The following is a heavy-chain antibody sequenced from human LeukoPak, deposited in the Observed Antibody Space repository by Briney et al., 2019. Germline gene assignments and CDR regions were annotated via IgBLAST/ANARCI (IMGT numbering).Heavy chain of an antibody. J-gene: IGHJ4*02. V-gene: IGHV1-24*01. CDR1: GYTLTELS. CDR2: FDAGDGET. CDR3: ATSRGTSILLGY. Sequence: ASVKVSCKVSGYTLTELSMHWVRQAPGKGLEWMGGFDAGDGETIYAQKFQGRVTMTEDTSTDTAYMELSSLRSEDTAVYYCATSRGTSILLGYWGQGTLVTVSS. D-gene: IGHD2-2*01.